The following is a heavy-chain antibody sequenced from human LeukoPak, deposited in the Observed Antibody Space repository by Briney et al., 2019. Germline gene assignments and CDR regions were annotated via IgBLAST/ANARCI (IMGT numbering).Heavy chain of an antibody. CDR1: EFTFSSYA. J-gene: IGHJ4*02. CDR3: AKGGFSGSYYGPFDY. D-gene: IGHD1-26*01. CDR2: ISGSGGST. V-gene: IGHV3-23*01. Sequence: GGSLRLSCAASEFTFSSYAMTWVRQVPGKGLEWVSAISGSGGSTYYADSVKGRFTISRDNSKNTLYLQMNSLRAEDTAVYYCAKGGFSGSYYGPFDYWGQGTLVTVSS.